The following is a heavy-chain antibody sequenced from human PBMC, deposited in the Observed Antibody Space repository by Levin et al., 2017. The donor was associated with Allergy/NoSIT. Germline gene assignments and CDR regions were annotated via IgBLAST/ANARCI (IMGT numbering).Heavy chain of an antibody. Sequence: SETLSLTCAVSGASISSGGYSWSWIRQPPGKGLEWIGYIFHSGPTYYSPSLRSRVTISADWSRNQFSLDLGSVTAADTAVYYCARGGYCGADCYSSFDSWGQGTLVTVSS. CDR2: IFHSGPT. V-gene: IGHV4-30-2*01. CDR3: ARGGYCGADCYSSFDS. J-gene: IGHJ4*02. D-gene: IGHD2-21*02. CDR1: GASISSGGYS.